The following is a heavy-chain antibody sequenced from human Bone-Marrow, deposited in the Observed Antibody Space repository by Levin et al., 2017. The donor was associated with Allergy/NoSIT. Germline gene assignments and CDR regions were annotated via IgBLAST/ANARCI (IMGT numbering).Heavy chain of an antibody. CDR1: GFTFSSYG. CDR3: ARDEPAAVGATRNYFDY. CDR2: IWSDGSSK. J-gene: IGHJ4*02. Sequence: GESLKISCAASGFTFSSYGMHWVRQAPGKGLEWVAVIWSDGSSKSYADSVKGRFIISRDNSKNTLYLQMNSLRAEDTALYYCARDEPAAVGATRNYFDYWGQGTLVTVSS. D-gene: IGHD1-26*01. V-gene: IGHV3-33*01.